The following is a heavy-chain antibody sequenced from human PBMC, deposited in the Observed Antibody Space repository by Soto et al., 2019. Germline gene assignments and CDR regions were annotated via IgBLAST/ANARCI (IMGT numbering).Heavy chain of an antibody. CDR2: ISGSGGST. CDR3: AKGNAGGGGNKGRVWDAFGILRYYFDF. V-gene: IGHV3-23*01. D-gene: IGHD2-15*01. Sequence: GGSLRLSCAASGFTFSSYAMSWVRQAPGKGLEWVSAISGSGGSTYYADSVKGRFTISRDNSKNTLYLQMNSLRAEDTAVYYCAKGNAGGGGNKGRVWDAFGILRYYFDFWGQGALVTVSS. J-gene: IGHJ4*02. CDR1: GFTFSSYA.